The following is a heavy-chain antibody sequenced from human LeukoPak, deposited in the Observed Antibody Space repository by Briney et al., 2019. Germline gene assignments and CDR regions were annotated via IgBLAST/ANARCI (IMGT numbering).Heavy chain of an antibody. Sequence: GRSLRLSCAASGFTFSSYGMHWVRQAPGKGLEWVAVIWYDGSNKYYADSVKGRSTISRDNSKNTLYLQMNSLRAEDTAVYYCAREGIAAAGLDFDYWGQGTLVTVSS. D-gene: IGHD6-13*01. J-gene: IGHJ4*02. CDR3: AREGIAAAGLDFDY. CDR1: GFTFSSYG. CDR2: IWYDGSNK. V-gene: IGHV3-33*01.